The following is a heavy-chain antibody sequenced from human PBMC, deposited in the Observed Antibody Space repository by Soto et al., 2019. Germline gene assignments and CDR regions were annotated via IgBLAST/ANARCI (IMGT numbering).Heavy chain of an antibody. CDR1: GYTFTGYY. CDR3: ARGATPPRNYGMDV. D-gene: IGHD1-26*01. J-gene: IGHJ6*02. V-gene: IGHV1-2*02. Sequence: ASVKVSCKASGYTFTGYYMHWVRQAPGQGLEWMGWINPNSGGTNYAQKFQGKVTMTRDTSISTAYMELSRLRSDDTAVYYCARGATPPRNYGMDVWGQGTTVTVSS. CDR2: INPNSGGT.